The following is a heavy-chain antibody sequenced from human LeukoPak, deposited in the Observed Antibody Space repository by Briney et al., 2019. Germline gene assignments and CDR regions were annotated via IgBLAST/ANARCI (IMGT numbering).Heavy chain of an antibody. V-gene: IGHV3-23*01. D-gene: IGHD6-13*01. CDR1: GFTFSNYA. CDR3: AKGSAAARPYYFDY. CDR2: MTGSSDST. J-gene: IGHJ4*02. Sequence: GGSLRLSCAASGFTFSNYAMSWVRLVPGKGLEWVSAMTGSSDSTYYADSVKGRFTISRDNSKNTLYLQMNSLRVEDTAVYYCAKGSAAARPYYFDYWGQGTLVTVSS.